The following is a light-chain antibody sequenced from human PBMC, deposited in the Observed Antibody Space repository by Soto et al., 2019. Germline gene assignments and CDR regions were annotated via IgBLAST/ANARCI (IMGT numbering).Light chain of an antibody. CDR2: NEV. V-gene: IGLV3-21*04. CDR1: NIGSKS. J-gene: IGLJ2*01. CDR3: HVWDSDSDHPV. Sequence: SYELTQPPSVSVAPGKTASIPCGGDNIGSKSVHWYQQRPGQAPVLVINNEVDRPSGIPERFSGSNSGNTATLTITRVDAGDEAEYSCHVWDSDSDHPVFGGGTKLTVL.